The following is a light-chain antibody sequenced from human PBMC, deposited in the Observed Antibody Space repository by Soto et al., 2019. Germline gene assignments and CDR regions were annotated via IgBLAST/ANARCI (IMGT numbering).Light chain of an antibody. Sequence: QSVLPQPPSMSGAPGQRVTISCTGYNSNIGAGYDVHWYQQLPGTAPKLLIYGNSNRPSGVPDRFSASKSGTSASLAITGLQAEDEADYYCQSYDSSLSGWVFGGGTKLTVL. J-gene: IGLJ3*02. CDR1: NSNIGAGYD. CDR3: QSYDSSLSGWV. CDR2: GNS. V-gene: IGLV1-40*01.